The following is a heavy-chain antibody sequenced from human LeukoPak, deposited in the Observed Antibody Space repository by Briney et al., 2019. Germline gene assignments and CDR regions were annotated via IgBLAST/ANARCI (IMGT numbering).Heavy chain of an antibody. J-gene: IGHJ4*02. V-gene: IGHV3-23*01. CDR2: IGMTGVDR. CDR1: GFTFKIYA. CDR3: AKRVPYTALHD. D-gene: IGHD3-16*01. Sequence: QPGGSLRLSCAASGFTFKIYAMGWVRQAPGKGLEWVSVIGMTGVDRHYADTVRGRFDISRDNSENTLFLHMNSLRVEDTGIYYCAKRVPYTALHDWDQGTLVTVSS.